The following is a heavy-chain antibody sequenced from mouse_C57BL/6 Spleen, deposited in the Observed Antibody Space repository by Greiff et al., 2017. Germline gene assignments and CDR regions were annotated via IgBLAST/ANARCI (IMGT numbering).Heavy chain of an antibody. J-gene: IGHJ3*01. V-gene: IGHV1-18*01. D-gene: IGHD1-1*01. CDR3: ARGDYYGSSPFAY. CDR2: INPNNGGT. Sequence: EVQLQQSGPELVKPGASVKIPCKASGYTFTDYNMDWVKQSHGKSLEWIGDINPNNGGTIYNQKFKGKATLTVDKSSSTAYMELRRLTSEDTAVYYCARGDYYGSSPFAYWGQGTLVTVSA. CDR1: GYTFTDYN.